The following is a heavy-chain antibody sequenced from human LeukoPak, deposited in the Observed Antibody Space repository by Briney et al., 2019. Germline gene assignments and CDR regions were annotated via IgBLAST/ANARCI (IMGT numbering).Heavy chain of an antibody. D-gene: IGHD6-19*01. CDR3: ARLWLVQGYYGMDV. Sequence: SETLSLTCTVSGGSISSYYWSWIRQLPGKGLEWIGYIYYSGSTNYNPSLKSRVTISVDTSKNQFSLKLSSVTAADTAVYYCARLWLVQGYYGMDVWGQGTTVTVSS. V-gene: IGHV4-59*08. CDR2: IYYSGST. CDR1: GGSISSYY. J-gene: IGHJ6*02.